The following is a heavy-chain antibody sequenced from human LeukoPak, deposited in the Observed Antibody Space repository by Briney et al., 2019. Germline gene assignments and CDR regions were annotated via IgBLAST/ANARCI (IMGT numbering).Heavy chain of an antibody. CDR2: IIPIFGTA. D-gene: IGHD4-23*01. CDR3: ARTFTDYGGNSDYYYMDV. J-gene: IGHJ6*03. Sequence: ASVKVSCKASGGTFSSYAISWVRQAPGQGLEWMGGIIPIFGTANYAQKFQGRVTITADESTSTAYMELSSLRSEDTAVYYCARTFTDYGGNSDYYYMDVWGKGTTVTVSS. CDR1: GGTFSSYA. V-gene: IGHV1-69*01.